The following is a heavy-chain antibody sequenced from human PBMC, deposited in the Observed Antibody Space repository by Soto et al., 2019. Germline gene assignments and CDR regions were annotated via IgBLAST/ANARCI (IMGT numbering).Heavy chain of an antibody. V-gene: IGHV1-8*01. CDR2: MNPNSGNT. CDR3: ARERKGMDV. CDR1: GYTFTSYD. J-gene: IGHJ6*02. Sequence: QLVQSGAEVKKPGASVKVSCKASGYTFTSYDINWVRQATGQGLEWMGWMNPNSGNTGYAQKXQXXXTXXRKTSISTAYMELSSLRSEDTAVYYCARERKGMDVWGQGTTVTVSS.